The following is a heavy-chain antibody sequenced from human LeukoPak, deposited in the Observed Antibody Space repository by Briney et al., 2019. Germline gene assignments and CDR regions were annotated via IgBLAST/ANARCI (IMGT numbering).Heavy chain of an antibody. Sequence: GRSLRLSCAASGFAFRQYAMHWARQAPGKGLEWVTIISDDGRSNFADSVEGRFTISRDNSKNTLYLQMSSLSAEDTAVYYCARDSSGWSYYFDCWGQGTLVTVSS. CDR3: ARDSSGWSYYFDC. CDR1: GFAFRQYA. V-gene: IGHV3-30*04. CDR2: ISDDGRSN. J-gene: IGHJ4*02. D-gene: IGHD6-19*01.